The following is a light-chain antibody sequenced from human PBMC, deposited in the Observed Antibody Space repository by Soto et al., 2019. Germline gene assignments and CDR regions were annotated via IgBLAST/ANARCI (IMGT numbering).Light chain of an antibody. J-gene: IGLJ3*02. CDR2: NNN. Sequence: QSVLTQPPSASGTPGQRVTISCSGSSSNIRSHAVNWYQQVPGTAPKLLIYNNNQRPSGVPDRFSGSKSGTSASLAISGLQPEDEADYYCATWDDTLIGWVFGGGTKLTVL. CDR3: ATWDDTLIGWV. V-gene: IGLV1-44*01. CDR1: SSNIRSHA.